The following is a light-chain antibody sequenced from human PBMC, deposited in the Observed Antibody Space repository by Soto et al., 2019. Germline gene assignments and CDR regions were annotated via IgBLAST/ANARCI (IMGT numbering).Light chain of an antibody. CDR2: RNN. Sequence: QLALTQPPSASGTPGQRVTISCSGSSSNIGSNYVYWYQQLPGTAPKLLIYRNNQRPSGVPDRFSGSKSGTSASLAISGLRSEDEADYYCAAWDDSLSGPVFGGGTQLTVL. CDR1: SSNIGSNY. V-gene: IGLV1-47*01. CDR3: AAWDDSLSGPV. J-gene: IGLJ7*01.